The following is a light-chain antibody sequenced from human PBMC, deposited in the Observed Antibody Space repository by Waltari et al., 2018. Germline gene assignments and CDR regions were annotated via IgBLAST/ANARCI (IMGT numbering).Light chain of an antibody. Sequence: DVPMTQSPSTLSAYVGDGVTITCRARQSIDTWLAWYQQKPGKAPKLLIYKASTLQSGVPSRFSGSGSGTEFTLTISSLQPDDSATYYCQQYYSYRAFGQGTKVEIK. J-gene: IGKJ1*01. V-gene: IGKV1-5*03. CDR2: KAS. CDR3: QQYYSYRA. CDR1: QSIDTW.